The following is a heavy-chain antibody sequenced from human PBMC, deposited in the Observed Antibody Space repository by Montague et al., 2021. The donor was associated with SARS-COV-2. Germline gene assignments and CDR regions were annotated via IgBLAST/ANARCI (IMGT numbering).Heavy chain of an antibody. V-gene: IGHV4-61*02. CDR2: FYTSGST. D-gene: IGHD3-22*01. CDR1: GGSIRSGSYY. J-gene: IGHJ4*02. CDR3: ARDWDYYDSSGWGLHYFDS. Sequence: TLSLTCTVSGGSIRSGSYYWSWIRQPAGKGLEWIGRFYTSGSTNYNPSLKSRVSISEDISKNQVSLRLTSVTAADTAVYYCARDWDYYDSSGWGLHYFDSWGPGTLVIVSS.